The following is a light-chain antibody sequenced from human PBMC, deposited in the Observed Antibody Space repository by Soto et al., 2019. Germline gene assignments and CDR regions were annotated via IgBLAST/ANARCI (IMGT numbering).Light chain of an antibody. Sequence: DIQMTQSPSSLSASVGDRVTITCRASQDINNYLAWYQQKPGKPPKLLIYAASTLQSGVPSRFSGGGSGTDFTLTINSRQPEYVATYYCQRYNNGPPVTFGPGTKV. J-gene: IGKJ3*01. CDR2: AAS. V-gene: IGKV1-27*01. CDR3: QRYNNGPPVT. CDR1: QDINNY.